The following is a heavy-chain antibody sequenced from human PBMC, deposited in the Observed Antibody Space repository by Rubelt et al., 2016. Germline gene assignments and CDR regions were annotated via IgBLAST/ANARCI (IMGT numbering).Heavy chain of an antibody. CDR3: TRGPYGAGNGWGWFGP. D-gene: IGHD3-10*01. CDR2: INPSGGST. V-gene: IGHV1-46*03. Sequence: QVQLVQSGAEVKKPGASVKVSCKASGYTFTSYYMHWVRQAPGQGLEWMGIINPSGGSTSYAQKFQGRVTMTSDSSTSTVYMELSSLISEDTAVYYCTRGPYGAGNGWGWFGPWGQGTLVTVSS. J-gene: IGHJ5*02. CDR1: GYTFTSYY.